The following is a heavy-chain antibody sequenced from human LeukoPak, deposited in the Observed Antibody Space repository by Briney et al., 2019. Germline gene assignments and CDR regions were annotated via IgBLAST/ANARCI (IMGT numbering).Heavy chain of an antibody. CDR2: ISAYNGNT. Sequence: ASVKVSCKASGYTFTSYGISWVRQAPGQGLEWMGWISAYNGNTNYAQKPQGRVTMTTDTSTSTAYMELRSLRSDDTAVYYCARDASWFGESLFDYWGQGTLVTVSS. CDR3: ARDASWFGESLFDY. V-gene: IGHV1-18*01. CDR1: GYTFTSYG. J-gene: IGHJ4*02. D-gene: IGHD3-10*01.